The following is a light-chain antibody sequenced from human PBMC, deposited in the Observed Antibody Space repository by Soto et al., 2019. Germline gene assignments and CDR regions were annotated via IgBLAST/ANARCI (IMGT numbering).Light chain of an antibody. J-gene: IGKJ2*01. CDR2: GAS. CDR3: QQYNNWPPIT. CDR1: QSVSSN. Sequence: ETVMTQSPATLSVSPGERATLSCRASQSVSSNLAWYQQRPGQAPRLLIYGASTRATGVPARFSGSGSGTEFTLTISSLQSEDFAVYYCQQYNNWPPITFGQGTKLEIK. V-gene: IGKV3-15*01.